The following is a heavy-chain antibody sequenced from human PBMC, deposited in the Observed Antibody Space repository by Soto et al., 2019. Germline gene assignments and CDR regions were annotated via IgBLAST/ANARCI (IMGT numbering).Heavy chain of an antibody. CDR1: GFTFSRYW. Sequence: EVQLVESGGGLVQPGESLRLSCAASGFTFSRYWMHWVRQGPGKGLVWVARITNDGRSTGYADSVKGRFTISRDNAKNQRYLQINSLRAEDTAVYYCARDGDGDYPVDSWGQGTLVTVSS. CDR2: ITNDGRST. V-gene: IGHV3-74*01. CDR3: ARDGDGDYPVDS. D-gene: IGHD4-17*01. J-gene: IGHJ4*02.